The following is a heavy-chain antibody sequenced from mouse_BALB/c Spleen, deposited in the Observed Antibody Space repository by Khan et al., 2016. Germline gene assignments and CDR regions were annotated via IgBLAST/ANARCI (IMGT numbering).Heavy chain of an antibody. J-gene: IGHJ2*01. CDR3: ANRYEGAFH. Sequence: QVQLQQSGAELVRPGTSVKVSCKASGYAFTNYLIEWVKQRPGQGLEWIGVINPGSGGTNYNEKFKGKATLTADKSSSTAYMQLSSLTSDDSAIYFCANRYEGAFHWGQGTTLTVSS. CDR1: GYAFTNYL. V-gene: IGHV1-54*01. CDR2: INPGSGGT. D-gene: IGHD2-14*01.